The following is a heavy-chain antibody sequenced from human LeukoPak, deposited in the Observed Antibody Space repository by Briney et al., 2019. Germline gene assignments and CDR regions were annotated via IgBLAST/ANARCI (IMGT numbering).Heavy chain of an antibody. J-gene: IGHJ4*02. D-gene: IGHD4-11*01. CDR3: ARGTRNYKAFDY. CDR2: INHSGST. Sequence: WIGEINHSGSTNYNPSLKSRVTISVGTSKNQFSLKLSSVTAADTAVYYCARGTRNYKAFDYWGQGTLVTVSS. V-gene: IGHV4-34*01.